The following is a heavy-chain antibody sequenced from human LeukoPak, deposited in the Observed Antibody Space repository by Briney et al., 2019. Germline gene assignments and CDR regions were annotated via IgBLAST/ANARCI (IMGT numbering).Heavy chain of an antibody. V-gene: IGHV4-59*01. Sequence: PSETLSLTCTVSGGSISSYYWSWIRQPPGKGLEWIGYIYYSGGTNYNPSLKSRVTISVDTSKNQFSLKLSSVTAADTAVYYCARVSRGWDTAKLFDYWGQGTLVTVSS. J-gene: IGHJ4*02. CDR1: GGSISSYY. CDR3: ARVSRGWDTAKLFDY. CDR2: IYYSGGT. D-gene: IGHD5-18*01.